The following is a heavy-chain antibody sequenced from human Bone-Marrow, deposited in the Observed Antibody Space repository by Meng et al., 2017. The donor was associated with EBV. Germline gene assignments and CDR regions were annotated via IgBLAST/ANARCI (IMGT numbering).Heavy chain of an antibody. CDR1: RGFSTYWIW. J-gene: IGHJ4*02. V-gene: IGHV4-4*02. Sequence: VLLGEWGRVLEGGGSLRPLSCAVSRGFSTYWIWWGRVAQGQGQGREWIVEGDHSGRTSYEPYLERRVTISHDAYKNQFPLRLSPVTDAATAVYYGARAGYHQPAGEYWGQGTLVTVSS. CDR2: GDHSGRT. D-gene: IGHD2-15*01. CDR3: ARAGYHQPAGEY.